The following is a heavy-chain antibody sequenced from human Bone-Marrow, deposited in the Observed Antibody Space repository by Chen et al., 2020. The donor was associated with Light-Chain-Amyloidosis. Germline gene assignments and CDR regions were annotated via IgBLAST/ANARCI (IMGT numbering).Heavy chain of an antibody. CDR1: GFTFRDSS. J-gene: IGHJ6*02. Sequence: EVQLVESGGGLVKPGGSLRLSCAASGFTFRDSSMNWVRQAPGKGLEWVSSISGDSNDIYYADSVKGRLTISRDNAKNSVYLQMNSLRTEDTAVYYCAREPTTDPLYYYGMDVWGQGSTVTVSS. V-gene: IGHV3-21*01. D-gene: IGHD1-1*01. CDR3: AREPTTDPLYYYGMDV. CDR2: ISGDSNDI.